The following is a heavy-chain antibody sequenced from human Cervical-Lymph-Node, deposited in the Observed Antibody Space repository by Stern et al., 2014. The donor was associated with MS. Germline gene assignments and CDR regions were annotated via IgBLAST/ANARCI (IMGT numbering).Heavy chain of an antibody. CDR3: VRRRDSDSYDTFDI. CDR1: GYSFSHFW. CDR2: IYPADSDT. V-gene: IGHV5-51*01. D-gene: IGHD3-22*01. J-gene: IGHJ3*02. Sequence: EVQLVQSGAEVKKPGESLKISCKPSGYSFSHFWIGWVRQMPGKGLEWVGIIYPADSDTTYSPSFQGQVTISADVSISTAYLQWSSLKASDTAMYYCVRRRDSDSYDTFDIWGQGTMLTVSS.